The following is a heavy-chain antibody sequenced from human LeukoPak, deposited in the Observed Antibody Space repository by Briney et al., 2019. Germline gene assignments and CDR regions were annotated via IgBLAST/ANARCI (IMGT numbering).Heavy chain of an antibody. D-gene: IGHD1-1*01. Sequence: GGSLRLSCAASGFTFSSYAMSWVRQAPGKGLEWVSAISGSGGSTYYADSVKGRFTISGDNSKNTLYLQMNSLRAEDTAVYYCAKDMEVFYYYGMDVWGQGTTVTVSS. CDR3: AKDMEVFYYYGMDV. CDR1: GFTFSSYA. CDR2: ISGSGGST. V-gene: IGHV3-23*01. J-gene: IGHJ6*02.